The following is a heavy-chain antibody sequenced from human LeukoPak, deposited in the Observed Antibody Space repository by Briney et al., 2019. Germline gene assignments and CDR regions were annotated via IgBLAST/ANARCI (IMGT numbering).Heavy chain of an antibody. CDR2: IYHSGST. D-gene: IGHD6-19*01. Sequence: SETLSLTCTVSGGSISSDDYYWNWIRQPPGKRLEWIGEIYHSGSTNYNPSLKSRVTISVDKSKNQFSLKLSSVTAADTAVYYCARARIAVAGNAFDIWGQGTMVTVSS. CDR1: GGSISSDDYY. J-gene: IGHJ3*02. CDR3: ARARIAVAGNAFDI. V-gene: IGHV4-39*07.